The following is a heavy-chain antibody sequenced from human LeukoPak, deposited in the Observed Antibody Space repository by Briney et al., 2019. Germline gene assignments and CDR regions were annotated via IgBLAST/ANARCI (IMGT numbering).Heavy chain of an antibody. V-gene: IGHV3-72*01. CDR3: VRGGGYFFDY. D-gene: IGHD4-23*01. CDR1: GFIFSDQY. CDR2: VRNKAHNYMT. J-gene: IGHJ4*02. Sequence: PGGSLRLSCVASGFIFSDQYMDWVRQAPGRGLEWLGRVRNKAHNYMTEYAASVKARITISRDDSLKSLFLQLHTLTVEDTAVSYCVRGGGYFFDYWGRGTLVTVSS.